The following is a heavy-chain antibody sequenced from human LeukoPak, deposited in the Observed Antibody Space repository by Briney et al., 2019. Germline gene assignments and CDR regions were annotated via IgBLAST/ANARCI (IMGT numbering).Heavy chain of an antibody. D-gene: IGHD2-21*02. J-gene: IGHJ4*02. CDR3: AREPPYCGGDCYFDY. CDR2: IRYDGSNK. CDR1: GFTFSSYG. Sequence: GGSLRLSCAASGFTFSSYGMHWVRQAPGKGLEWVAFIRYDGSNKYYADSVRGRFTISRDNSKNTLYLQMNSLRAEDTAVYYCAREPPYCGGDCYFDYWGQGTLVTVSS. V-gene: IGHV3-30*02.